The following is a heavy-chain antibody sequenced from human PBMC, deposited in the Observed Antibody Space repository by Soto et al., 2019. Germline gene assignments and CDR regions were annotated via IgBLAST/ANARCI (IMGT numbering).Heavy chain of an antibody. CDR3: AREFPYYVSSDSYLDY. D-gene: IGHD3-16*01. CDR1: GGSISSGGYY. CDR2: IYYSGSS. J-gene: IGHJ4*02. Sequence: PSETLSLTCTISGGSISSGGYYWSWIRQHPGKGLEWIGYIYYSGSSYYNPSLKSRVTISVDTSKTQFSLKLSSVTAADTAVYYCAREFPYYVSSDSYLDYWGQGALVTVSS. V-gene: IGHV4-31*03.